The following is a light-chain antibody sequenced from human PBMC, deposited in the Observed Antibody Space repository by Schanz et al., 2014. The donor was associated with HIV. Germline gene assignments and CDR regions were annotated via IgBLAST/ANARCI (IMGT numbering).Light chain of an antibody. J-gene: IGLJ3*02. CDR1: SGNIADNC. CDR3: QSSDDDNPGL. V-gene: IGLV6-57*04. CDR2: EGL. Sequence: NFMLTQPHSVSESPGKTATISCTRSSGNIADNCVQWYQQRPGSAPTTLIYEGLQRPSGISDRFSGSIDSSSNSATLTISGLRPEDEGDYYCQSSDDDNPGLFGGGTKLTVL.